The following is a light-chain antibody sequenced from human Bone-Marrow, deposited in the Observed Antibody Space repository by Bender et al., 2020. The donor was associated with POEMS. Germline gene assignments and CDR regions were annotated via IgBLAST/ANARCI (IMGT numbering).Light chain of an antibody. Sequence: QLVLTQSPSASASLGASVNLTCTLSSGHSSYSIAWHQLQPEKGPRFLLKVNSDGSQRKGDGIPARFVGSSSGAERYLTISSLQSEDEADYYCQSWGTGVQWVFGGGTKLTVL. CDR1: SGHSSYS. CDR2: VNSDGSQ. V-gene: IGLV4-69*01. J-gene: IGLJ3*02. CDR3: QSWGTGVQWV.